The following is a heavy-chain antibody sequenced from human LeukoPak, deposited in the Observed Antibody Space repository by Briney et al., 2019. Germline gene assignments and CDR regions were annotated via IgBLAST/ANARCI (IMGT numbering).Heavy chain of an antibody. CDR2: ISTDARTI. V-gene: IGHV3-74*01. CDR1: GFTVSSNY. Sequence: GGSLRLSCAASGFTVSSNYMSWVRQAPGKGLVWVSHISTDARTITYADFVKGRFTISRDNAKNTLYLQMNSLRAEDTAVYYCARYQPYYYYYMDVWGKGTTVTVSS. CDR3: ARYQPYYYYYMDV. J-gene: IGHJ6*03. D-gene: IGHD2-2*01.